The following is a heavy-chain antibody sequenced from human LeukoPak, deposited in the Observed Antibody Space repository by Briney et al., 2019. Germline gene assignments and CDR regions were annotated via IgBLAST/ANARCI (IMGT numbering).Heavy chain of an antibody. D-gene: IGHD5-12*01. Sequence: PGGSLRLSCAASGFTFSDYYMSWIRQAPGKGLEWVSYISSSGSTIYYADSVKGRFTISRDNAKNSLYLQMNSLRAEDTAVYYCAKKKSYSGYAPPFDYWGQGTLVTVSS. CDR2: ISSSGSTI. CDR1: GFTFSDYY. J-gene: IGHJ4*02. V-gene: IGHV3-11*01. CDR3: AKKKSYSGYAPPFDY.